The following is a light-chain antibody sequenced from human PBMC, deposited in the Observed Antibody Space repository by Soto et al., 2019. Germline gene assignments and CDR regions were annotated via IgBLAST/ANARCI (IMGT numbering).Light chain of an antibody. CDR1: QSVSSSY. CDR3: QQGST. CDR2: GAS. V-gene: IGKV3-20*01. Sequence: EIVLTQSPGTLSLSPGERATLSCSASQSVSSSYLAWYQQKPGQAPRLLIYGASSRATGIPDRFSGSGSGTDFTLTISRLEPKDFAVYYCQQGSTFGQGTKLEIK. J-gene: IGKJ2*01.